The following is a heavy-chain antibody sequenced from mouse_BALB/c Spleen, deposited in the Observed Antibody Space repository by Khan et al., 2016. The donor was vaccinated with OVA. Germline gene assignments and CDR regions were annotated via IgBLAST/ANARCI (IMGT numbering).Heavy chain of an antibody. J-gene: IGHJ2*01. CDR3: ASIILYYYGSNFEWYYFDY. CDR1: GYSITSDYA. CDR2: ISYSGST. D-gene: IGHD1-1*01. V-gene: IGHV3-2*02. Sequence: EVQLQESGPGLVKPSQSLSLTCTVTGYSITSDYAWNWIRQFPGNKLEWMGYISYSGSTAYNPSLKSRISITRDTSKNQVFLQLNSVTTEDTATDYCASIILYYYGSNFEWYYFDYWGQGTTLTVAS.